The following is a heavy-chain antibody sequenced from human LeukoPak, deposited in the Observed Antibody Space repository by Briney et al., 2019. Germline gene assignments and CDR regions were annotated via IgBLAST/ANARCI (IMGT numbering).Heavy chain of an antibody. CDR2: INHSGST. CDR3: ARKWGSSGWFYYYYYGMDV. J-gene: IGHJ6*02. CDR1: GGSFSGYY. V-gene: IGHV4-34*01. D-gene: IGHD6-19*01. Sequence: SETLSLTCAVYGGSFSGYYWSWIRQPPGKGLEWIGEINHSGSTNYNPSLKSRVTISVDTSKNQFSLKLSSVTAADTAVYYRARKWGSSGWFYYYYYGMDVWGQGTTVTVSS.